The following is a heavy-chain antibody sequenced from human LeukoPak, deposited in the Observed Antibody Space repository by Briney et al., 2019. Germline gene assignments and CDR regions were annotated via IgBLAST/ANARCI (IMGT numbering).Heavy chain of an antibody. CDR3: ARDPGTELLPYDY. D-gene: IGHD2-15*01. CDR2: ISAYNGNT. Sequence: ASVKVSCKASGYSFTNYDITWVRQAPGQGLEWMGWISAYNGNTNYAQKLQGRVTMTTDTSTSTAYMELRSLRSDDTAVYYCARDPGTELLPYDYWGQGTLVTVSP. V-gene: IGHV1-18*01. CDR1: GYSFTNYD. J-gene: IGHJ4*02.